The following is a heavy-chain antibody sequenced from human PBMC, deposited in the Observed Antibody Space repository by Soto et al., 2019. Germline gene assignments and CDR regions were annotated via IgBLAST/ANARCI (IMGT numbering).Heavy chain of an antibody. CDR3: ARDQGDTAMLNYYYYGMDV. J-gene: IGHJ6*02. V-gene: IGHV1-46*01. CDR2: INPSGGST. CDR1: GYTFTSYY. D-gene: IGHD5-18*01. Sequence: ASVKVSCKASGYTFTSYYIHWVRQAPGQGLEWLGIINPSGGSTNYAQKFQGRVTVTRDTSTSTVYMELSSLRSEDTAVYYCARDQGDTAMLNYYYYGMDVWG.